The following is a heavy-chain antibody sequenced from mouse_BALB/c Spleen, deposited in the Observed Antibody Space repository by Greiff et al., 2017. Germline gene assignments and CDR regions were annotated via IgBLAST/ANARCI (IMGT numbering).Heavy chain of an antibody. J-gene: IGHJ3*01. V-gene: IGHV5-12-1*01. CDR2: ISSGGGST. Sequence: DVMLVESGGGLVKPGGSLKLSCAASGFAFSSYDMSWVRQTPEKRLEWVAYISSGGGSTYYPDTVKGRFTISRDNAKNTLYLQMSSLKSEDTAMYYCARSFTRAFAYWGQGTLVTVSA. CDR1: GFAFSSYD. CDR3: ARSFTRAFAY. D-gene: IGHD3-1*01.